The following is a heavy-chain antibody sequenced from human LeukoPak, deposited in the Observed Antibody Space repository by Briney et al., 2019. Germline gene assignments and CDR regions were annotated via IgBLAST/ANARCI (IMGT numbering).Heavy chain of an antibody. CDR1: GYTFTSYS. V-gene: IGHV1-18*01. D-gene: IGHD1-26*01. CDR2: ITTYNGHT. CDR3: ARESWDAAMSFDH. Sequence: ASVRVSCMASGYTFTSYSINWVRQAPGQGLEWMGWITTYNGHTNYAQKFQGKVTMATDTSTSTAYTELWSLRSDDTAVYYCARESWDAAMSFDHWGQGTLVTVSS. J-gene: IGHJ4*02.